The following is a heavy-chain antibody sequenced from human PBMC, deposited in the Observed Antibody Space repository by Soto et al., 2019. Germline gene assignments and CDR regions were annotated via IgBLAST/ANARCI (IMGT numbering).Heavy chain of an antibody. CDR1: GGSISSGGYY. CDR3: ARGGENVLRFLEWSYYGMDV. V-gene: IGHV4-30-4*01. Sequence: PSETLSLTCTVSGGSISSGGYYWSWIRQPPGKGLEWIGYIYYSGSTYYNPSLKSRVTISVDTSKNQFSLKLSSVTAADTAVYYCARGGENVLRFLEWSYYGMDVWGQGTTVTVSS. J-gene: IGHJ6*02. CDR2: IYYSGST. D-gene: IGHD3-3*01.